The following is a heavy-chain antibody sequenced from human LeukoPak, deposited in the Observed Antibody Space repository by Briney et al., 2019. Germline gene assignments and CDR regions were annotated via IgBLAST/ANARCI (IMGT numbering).Heavy chain of an antibody. Sequence: GGSLRLSCAASGFTFSNYVMTWVRQAPGKGLEWVSSISSSSSYIYYADSVKGRFTISRDNAKNSLYLQMNSLRAEDTAVYYCARDQQLVPYYFDYWGQGTLVTVSS. CDR1: GFTFSNYV. CDR3: ARDQQLVPYYFDY. D-gene: IGHD6-6*01. J-gene: IGHJ4*02. V-gene: IGHV3-21*01. CDR2: ISSSSSYI.